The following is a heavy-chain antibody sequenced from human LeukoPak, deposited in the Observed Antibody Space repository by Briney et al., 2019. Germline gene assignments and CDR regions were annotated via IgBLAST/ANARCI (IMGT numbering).Heavy chain of an antibody. CDR1: GFTFSSYA. V-gene: IGHV3-23*01. D-gene: IGHD6-13*01. CDR3: AKDYSSSWYRSYFDY. Sequence: PGGSLRLSCAASGFTFSSYAMSWVRQAPGEGLEWVSAISGSGGSTYYADSVKGRFTISRDNSKNTLYLQMNSLRAEDTAVYYCAKDYSSSWYRSYFDYWGQGTLVTVSS. CDR2: ISGSGGST. J-gene: IGHJ4*02.